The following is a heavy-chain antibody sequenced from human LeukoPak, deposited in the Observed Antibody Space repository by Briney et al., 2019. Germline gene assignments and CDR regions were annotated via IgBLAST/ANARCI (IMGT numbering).Heavy chain of an antibody. Sequence: SETLSLTCTVSGGSISSGSHYWGWIRQPPGKGLEWIGTIYFTGNTYYSPSLRSRVTISVDTSKNQFSLNLTSVTAADTAVYYCARDCIVRGVKRPISDESWGQGTLVTVSS. CDR2: IYFTGNT. J-gene: IGHJ4*02. D-gene: IGHD3-10*01. CDR3: ARDCIVRGVKRPISDES. CDR1: GGSISSGSHY. V-gene: IGHV4-39*07.